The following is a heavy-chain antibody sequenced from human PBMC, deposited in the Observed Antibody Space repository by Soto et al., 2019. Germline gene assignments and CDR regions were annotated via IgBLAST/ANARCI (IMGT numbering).Heavy chain of an antibody. J-gene: IGHJ6*04. V-gene: IGHV3-30*18. Sequence: QVQLVESGGGVVQPGRSLRLSCAASGIAFRNYGMHWVRQAPGRGLEWVAVISDDGSYKNTADSVKGRFTISRDNSKNTLYLQMNSLRAEDTGVYYCAKDRGQVRRYFGDVTDVWGKGTTVTVSS. CDR3: AKDRGQVRRYFGDVTDV. D-gene: IGHD3-9*01. CDR2: ISDDGSYK. CDR1: GIAFRNYG.